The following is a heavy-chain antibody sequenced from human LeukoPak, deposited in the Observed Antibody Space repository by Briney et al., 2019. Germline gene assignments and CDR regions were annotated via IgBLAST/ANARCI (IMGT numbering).Heavy chain of an antibody. J-gene: IGHJ6*03. CDR3: ARGRYMDV. Sequence: ASVKVSCKASGYTFINYEINWVRQATGQGLEWMAWMNPKSGDTGYEQKFQGRVTITRNSSINTVYMDLSSLKSEDTAVYYCARGRYMDVWGEGTTVTVSS. CDR2: MNPKSGDT. CDR1: GYTFINYE. V-gene: IGHV1-8*01.